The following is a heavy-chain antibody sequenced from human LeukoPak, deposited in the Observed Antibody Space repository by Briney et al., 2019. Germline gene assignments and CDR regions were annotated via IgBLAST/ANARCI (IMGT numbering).Heavy chain of an antibody. CDR2: IKYSGNT. D-gene: IGHD4-17*01. Sequence: PSETLSLTCTVSGDSISRSHYWGWIRQPPGKGLEWIGSIKYSGNTFYNPSLKSRVTISVDTSKNQISLKLSSVTAADTAVHYCARLLGDYETPAFDIWGQGTMVTVS. CDR1: GDSISRSHY. CDR3: ARLLGDYETPAFDI. J-gene: IGHJ3*02. V-gene: IGHV4-39*01.